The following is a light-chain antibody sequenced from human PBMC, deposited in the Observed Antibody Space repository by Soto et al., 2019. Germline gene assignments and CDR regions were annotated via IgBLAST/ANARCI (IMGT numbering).Light chain of an antibody. Sequence: EIVVTQSPATLSVSPGERVTLSCRASQSVSSGLAWYQQRPGQAPRLLIYDTSTRAAGISARFSGSGSGTEFTLTISSLQSEDFAVYYCQQYIDWPPGTFGQGTKVDIK. CDR1: QSVSSG. CDR2: DTS. CDR3: QQYIDWPPGT. J-gene: IGKJ1*01. V-gene: IGKV3-15*01.